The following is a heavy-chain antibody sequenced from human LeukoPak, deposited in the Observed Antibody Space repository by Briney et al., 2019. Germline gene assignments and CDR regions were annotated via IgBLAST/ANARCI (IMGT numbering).Heavy chain of an antibody. CDR2: IRYDGSNK. D-gene: IGHD5-18*01. V-gene: IGHV3-30*02. J-gene: IGHJ4*02. CDR1: GFTFSSYG. Sequence: GGSLRLSCAASGFTFSSYGMHWVRQAPGKGLEWVAYIRYDGSNKYYADSVKGRFTISRDNSKNTLYLQMTSLRAEDTAVYYCAKDPPYTAMSPRFDYWGQGTLVTVSS. CDR3: AKDPPYTAMSPRFDY.